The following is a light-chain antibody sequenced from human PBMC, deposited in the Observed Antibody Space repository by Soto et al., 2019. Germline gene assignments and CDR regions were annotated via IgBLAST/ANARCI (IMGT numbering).Light chain of an antibody. J-gene: IGKJ1*01. CDR1: QTVRNN. Sequence: EIVLTQSPATLSLSPGERATLSCRASQTVRNNLAWYQQRPGQAPRLLIYDASSRATGIPARFSGSGSGTDFTLTISSLQSEDFAVYFCQQYHIWPSWTFGQGTKVDSK. V-gene: IGKV3D-15*01. CDR2: DAS. CDR3: QQYHIWPSWT.